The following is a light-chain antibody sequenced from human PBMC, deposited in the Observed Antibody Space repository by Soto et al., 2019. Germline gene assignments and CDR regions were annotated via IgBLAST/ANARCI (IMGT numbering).Light chain of an antibody. V-gene: IGLV2-14*01. CDR3: NSYTTLSNRV. J-gene: IGLJ1*01. CDR2: EVT. CDR1: SSDIGAYNY. Sequence: QSALTQPASVSGSPGQSITISCTGTSSDIGAYNYVSWYQQHPGKAPKLLIYEVTNRPSGVYDRFSGSKSGNTASLTISGLHAEDEDNYYCNSYTTLSNRVFGTGTKVTVL.